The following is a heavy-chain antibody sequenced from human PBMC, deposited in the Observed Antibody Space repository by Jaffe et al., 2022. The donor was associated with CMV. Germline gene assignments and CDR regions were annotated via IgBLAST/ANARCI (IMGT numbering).Heavy chain of an antibody. Sequence: QVTLKESGPVLVKPTETLTLTCTVSGFSLSNARMGVSWIRQPPGKALEWLAHIFSNDEKSYSTSLKSRLTISKDTSKSQVVLTMTNMDPVDTATYYCARTLNRYYYDSPTKPSALMGYFDYWGQGTLVTVSS. CDR2: IFSNDEK. CDR3: ARTLNRYYYDSPTKPSALMGYFDY. CDR1: GFSLSNARMG. J-gene: IGHJ4*02. V-gene: IGHV2-26*01. D-gene: IGHD3-22*01.